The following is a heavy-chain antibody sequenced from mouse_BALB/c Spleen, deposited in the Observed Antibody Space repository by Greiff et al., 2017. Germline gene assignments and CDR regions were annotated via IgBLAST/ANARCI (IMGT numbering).Heavy chain of an antibody. CDR3: ARHGDGNYGWFAY. Sequence: EVQLVESGGDLVKPGGSLKLSCAASGFTFSSYGMSWVRQTPDKRLEWVATISSGGSYTYYPDSVKGRFTISRDNAKNTLYLQMSSLKSEDTAMYYCARHGDGNYGWFAYWGQGTLVTVSA. V-gene: IGHV5-6*01. J-gene: IGHJ3*01. CDR1: GFTFSSYG. D-gene: IGHD2-1*01. CDR2: ISSGGSYT.